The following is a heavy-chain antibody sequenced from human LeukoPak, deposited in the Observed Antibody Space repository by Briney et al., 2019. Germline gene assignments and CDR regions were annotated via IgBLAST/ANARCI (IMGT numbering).Heavy chain of an antibody. Sequence: SETLSLTCTVSGGSISSYYWSWIRQPAGKGLEWIGRIYTSGSTNYNPSLKSRVTMSVDTSKNQFSLKLSSVTAADTAVYYCARHGGRRRRGYGSGSYPGGYYFDYWGQGTLVTVSS. V-gene: IGHV4-4*07. D-gene: IGHD3-10*01. CDR2: IYTSGST. J-gene: IGHJ4*02. CDR1: GGSISSYY. CDR3: ARHGGRRRRGYGSGSYPGGYYFDY.